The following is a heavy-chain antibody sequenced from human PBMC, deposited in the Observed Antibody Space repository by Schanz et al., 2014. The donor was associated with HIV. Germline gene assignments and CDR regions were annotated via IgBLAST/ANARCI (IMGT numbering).Heavy chain of an antibody. CDR2: INPNSGGT. Sequence: QVQLVQSGAEVQKPGASVKVSCKASGNTFRDYYIYWMRQAPGQGLEWMGWINPNSGGTNFARKFQGRVTMTRDTSITTAYMELSGLRSDDTALYYCASNNYGDYVSLDYWGQGTLVIVSS. CDR3: ASNNYGDYVSLDY. J-gene: IGHJ4*02. D-gene: IGHD4-17*01. CDR1: GNTFRDYY. V-gene: IGHV1-2*02.